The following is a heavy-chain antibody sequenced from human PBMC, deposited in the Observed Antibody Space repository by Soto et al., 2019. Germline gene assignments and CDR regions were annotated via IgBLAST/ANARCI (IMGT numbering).Heavy chain of an antibody. Sequence: PGESLKISCQGSGYSFTSYWIGWVRQMPGKGLEWMGIIYPGDSDTRYSPSFQGQVTISADKSLNTAYLQWSRLKASDTATYYCARLTRTDTAMVTGPDWGQGTLVTVSS. CDR2: IYPGDSDT. D-gene: IGHD5-18*01. V-gene: IGHV5-51*01. CDR3: ARLTRTDTAMVTGPD. J-gene: IGHJ4*02. CDR1: GYSFTSYW.